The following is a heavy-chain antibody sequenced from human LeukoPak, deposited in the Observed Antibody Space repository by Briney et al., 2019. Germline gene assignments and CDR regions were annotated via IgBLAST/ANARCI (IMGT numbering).Heavy chain of an antibody. CDR1: GGSISSGGYY. V-gene: IGHV4-31*03. CDR3: ARAMGHYDILTDVDY. Sequence: PSETLSLTCTVSGGSISSGGYYWSWIRQHPGKGLEWIGYIYYSGSTYYNPSLKSRVAISVDTSKNQFSLKLSSVTAADTAVYYCARAMGHYDILTDVDYWGQGTLVTVSS. J-gene: IGHJ4*02. D-gene: IGHD3-9*01. CDR2: IYYSGST.